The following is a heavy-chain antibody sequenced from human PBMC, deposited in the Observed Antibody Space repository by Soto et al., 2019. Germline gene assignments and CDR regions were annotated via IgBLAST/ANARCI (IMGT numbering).Heavy chain of an antibody. CDR1: GFSLGSYW. D-gene: IGHD2-15*01. Sequence: EMKLVESGGGLVQPGGSLRLSCAAAGFSLGSYWIHWVRQVPGKGLVWVARINGDGGTTYYADPVKGRFTISRDNAQNMGFLQMNSLRADDTAVYFCAKGPDCRGGNCYYPGDYWGQGTMVSVSS. CDR2: INGDGGTT. CDR3: AKGPDCRGGNCYYPGDY. V-gene: IGHV3-74*01. J-gene: IGHJ4*02.